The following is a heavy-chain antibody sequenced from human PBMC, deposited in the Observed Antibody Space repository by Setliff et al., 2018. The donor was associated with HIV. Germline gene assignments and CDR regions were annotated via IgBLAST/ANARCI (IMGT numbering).Heavy chain of an antibody. D-gene: IGHD3-3*01. J-gene: IGHJ6*03. V-gene: IGHV4-39*01. Sequence: LSLTCTVSGDSIGSSSYYWAWIRQPPGKGMEWIGNIYYSGSTYYNPSLKTRVTISVDGSKNQFSLKLKSVTAADTAVYYCARGTAYYNFWSGYSQDYYYYMDVWGKGTTVTVSS. CDR3: ARGTAYYNFWSGYSQDYYYYMDV. CDR1: GDSIGSSSYY. CDR2: IYYSGST.